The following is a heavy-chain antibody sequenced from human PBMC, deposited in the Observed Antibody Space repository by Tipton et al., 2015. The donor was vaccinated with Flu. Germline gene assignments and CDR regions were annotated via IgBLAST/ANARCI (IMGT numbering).Heavy chain of an antibody. J-gene: IGHJ5*02. CDR3: AGGSGWLIDS. Sequence: SLRLSCAASGFTFSSYWMNWVRQAPGKGLEWVANIKQDGSEEYYVDSVKGQLTISRDNAKNSLYLQMTNLRAEDTAVYYCAGGSGWLIDSWGQGTLVTVSS. D-gene: IGHD6-19*01. CDR2: IKQDGSEE. V-gene: IGHV3-7*04. CDR1: GFTFSSYW.